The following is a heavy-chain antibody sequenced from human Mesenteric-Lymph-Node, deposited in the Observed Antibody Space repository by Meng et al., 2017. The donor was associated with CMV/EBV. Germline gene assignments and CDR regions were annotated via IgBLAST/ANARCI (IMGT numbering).Heavy chain of an antibody. CDR3: ARVGTWRQPLGY. CDR1: GYSIISGFY. CDR2: LLHSGRN. Sequence: SETLSLTCSVSGYSIISGFYWGWIRQPPGKGLEWIASLLHSGRNYHNPSLKSLVTISVDTSKNQFSLKLSSVTAADTAVYYCARVGTWRQPLGYWGQGTLVTVSS. D-gene: IGHD5-18*01. J-gene: IGHJ4*02. V-gene: IGHV4-38-2*02.